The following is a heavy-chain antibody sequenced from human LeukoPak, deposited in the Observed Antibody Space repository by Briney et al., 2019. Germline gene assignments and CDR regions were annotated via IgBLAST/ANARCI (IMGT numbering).Heavy chain of an antibody. V-gene: IGHV4-59*01. Sequence: SETLSLTCAVYGGSFSGYYWSWIRQPPGKGLEWIGYIYYSGSTNYNPSLKSRVTISVDTSKNQFSLKLSSVTAADTAVYYCARSTGYYDSSGPLFDYWGQGTLVTVSS. J-gene: IGHJ4*02. CDR2: IYYSGST. CDR1: GGSFSGYY. CDR3: ARSTGYYDSSGPLFDY. D-gene: IGHD3-22*01.